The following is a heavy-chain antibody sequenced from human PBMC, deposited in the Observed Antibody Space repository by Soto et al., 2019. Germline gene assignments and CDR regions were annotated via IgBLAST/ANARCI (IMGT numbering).Heavy chain of an antibody. Sequence: PGGSLRLSCAASGFTFSGYWMHWVRQAPGKGLEWISNIRRHTSVTTYADSVKGRFTISRDSAKNSLYLQMDSLRVEDTAVYYCARDWDYYGSGSYYSLTVWGQGTLVTVSS. CDR3: ARDWDYYGSGSYYSLTV. V-gene: IGHV3-11*05. CDR1: GFTFSGYW. D-gene: IGHD3-10*01. J-gene: IGHJ4*02. CDR2: IRRHTSVT.